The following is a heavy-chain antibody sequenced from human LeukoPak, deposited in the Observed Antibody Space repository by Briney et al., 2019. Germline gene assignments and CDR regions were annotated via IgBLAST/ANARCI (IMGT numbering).Heavy chain of an antibody. J-gene: IGHJ4*02. V-gene: IGHV3-11*01. CDR3: GRDGSGSPDY. Sequence: GGSLRLSCAVSGFTFSDYYMSWIRQAPGKGLEWVSYISSSGSTMFYADSVRGRFTISRDNAKNSLYLQMNSLRAEDTAVYYCGRDGSGSPDYWGQGTLVTVSS. CDR2: ISSSGSTM. D-gene: IGHD3-10*01. CDR1: GFTFSDYY.